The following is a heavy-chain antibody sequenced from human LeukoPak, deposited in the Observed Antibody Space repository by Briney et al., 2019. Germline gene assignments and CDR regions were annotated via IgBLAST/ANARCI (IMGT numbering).Heavy chain of an antibody. J-gene: IGHJ6*03. Sequence: GGSLRLSCAASGFTVSSNYMSWVRQAPGKGLEWGSVIYSGGSTYYADPVQGRLTISRENSKNTLYLQMNSLRAEDTAVYYCARVSSGSYLYYYYYMDVWGKGTTVTISS. V-gene: IGHV3-53*01. CDR3: ARVSSGSYLYYYYYMDV. CDR1: GFTVSSNY. CDR2: IYSGGST. D-gene: IGHD1-26*01.